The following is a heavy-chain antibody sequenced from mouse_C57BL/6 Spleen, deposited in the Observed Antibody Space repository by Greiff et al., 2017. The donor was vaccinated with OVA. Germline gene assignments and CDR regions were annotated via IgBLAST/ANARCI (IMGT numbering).Heavy chain of an antibody. CDR2: IDPSDSYT. CDR1: GYTFTSYW. D-gene: IGHD1-1*01. J-gene: IGHJ1*03. V-gene: IGHV1-69*01. Sequence: VQLQQSGAELVMPGASVKLSCKASGYTFTSYWMHWVKQRPGQGLEWIGEIDPSDSYTNYNQKFKGKSTLTVDKSSSTAYMQLSSLTSEDSAVYYCARSGYYGSKYFDVWGTGTTVTVSS. CDR3: ARSGYYGSKYFDV.